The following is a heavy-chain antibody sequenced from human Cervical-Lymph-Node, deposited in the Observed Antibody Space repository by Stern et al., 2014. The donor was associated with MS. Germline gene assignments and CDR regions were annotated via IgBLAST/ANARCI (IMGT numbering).Heavy chain of an antibody. CDR3: TRLNYFDSSGYSYYYYGMDV. Sequence: EDQLVESGGGLVKPGGSLRLSCAASGFTFSNAWMSWVRQAPGKGLEWVGRIKTKTDGGTTDYAAPVKGRFTISRDDSKNTLYLQMNSLKTEDTAVYFCTRLNYFDSSGYSYYYYGMDVWGQGTTVTVSS. J-gene: IGHJ6*02. V-gene: IGHV3-15*01. D-gene: IGHD3-22*01. CDR2: IKTKTDGGTT. CDR1: GFTFSNAW.